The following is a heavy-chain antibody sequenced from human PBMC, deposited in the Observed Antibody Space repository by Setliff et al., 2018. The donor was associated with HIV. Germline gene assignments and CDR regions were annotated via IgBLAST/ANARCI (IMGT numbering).Heavy chain of an antibody. CDR1: GGSVGSGSYY. CDR2: IYYSGST. V-gene: IGHV4-61*01. CDR3: ARDPPGYGDSNDY. J-gene: IGHJ4*02. Sequence: SETLSLTCTVSGGSVGSGSYYWSWIRQSPGKGLEWIGYIYYSGSTTYNPTLNSRVTMSIDTSKNQFSLKVRSVSAADTAVYYCARDPPGYGDSNDYWGQGMLVTVSS. D-gene: IGHD4-17*01.